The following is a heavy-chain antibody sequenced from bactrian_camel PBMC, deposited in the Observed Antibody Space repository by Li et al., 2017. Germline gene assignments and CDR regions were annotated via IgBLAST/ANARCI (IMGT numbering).Heavy chain of an antibody. CDR1: GNTNSLLC. Sequence: HVQLVESGGGSVQAGGSLRLSRAASGNTNSLLCMAWFRQVPGKGREGVAQITTRGTSTYYSDSVKGRFAVSRDAAKNTLYLQMSSLKTEDTAVYYCAANPGDTYVRIYWGQGTQVTVS. CDR3: AANPGDTYVRIY. V-gene: IGHV3S1*01. CDR2: ITTRGTST. D-gene: IGHD7*01. J-gene: IGHJ4*01.